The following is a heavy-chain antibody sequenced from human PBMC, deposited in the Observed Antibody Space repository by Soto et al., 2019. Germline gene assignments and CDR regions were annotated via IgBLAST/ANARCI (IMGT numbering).Heavy chain of an antibody. D-gene: IGHD2-15*01. Sequence: GASVKVSCKASGYTFTNYNMHWVRQAPGQGPEWMGIINPSGGSTTYAQKFQGRVTMTRDTSTSTVYMELSSLRSEDTAVYFCARDGCRRGTCYFDYWGQGTLVTVSS. CDR1: GYTFTNYN. CDR3: ARDGCRRGTCYFDY. CDR2: INPSGGST. V-gene: IGHV1-46*01. J-gene: IGHJ4*02.